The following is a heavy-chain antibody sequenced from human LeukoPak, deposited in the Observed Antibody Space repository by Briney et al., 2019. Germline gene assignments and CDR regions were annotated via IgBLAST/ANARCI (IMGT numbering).Heavy chain of an antibody. V-gene: IGHV1-69*13. CDR1: GYTFTSYD. D-gene: IGHD3-10*01. Sequence: SVKVSCKASGYTFTSYDINWVRQAPGQGLEWMGGIIPIFGTANYAQKFQGRVTITADESTSTAYMELSSLRSEDTAVYYCARASGSRVPFDYWGQGTLVTVSS. CDR2: IIPIFGTA. J-gene: IGHJ4*02. CDR3: ARASGSRVPFDY.